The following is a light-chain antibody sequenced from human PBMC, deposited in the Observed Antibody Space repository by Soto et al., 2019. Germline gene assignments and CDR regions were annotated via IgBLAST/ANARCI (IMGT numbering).Light chain of an antibody. CDR1: QTMRSSH. V-gene: IGKV3-20*01. CDR3: QQYSGSSYT. Sequence: EIVLTQSPGTLSLSPGERATLSCRASQTMRSSHLAWYQQKPGQAPRLLIYGASTRTFDVPDRFSGSGSGTNFTLTISRLQPEDFAVYYCQQYSGSSYTFGQGTKLEI. CDR2: GAS. J-gene: IGKJ2*01.